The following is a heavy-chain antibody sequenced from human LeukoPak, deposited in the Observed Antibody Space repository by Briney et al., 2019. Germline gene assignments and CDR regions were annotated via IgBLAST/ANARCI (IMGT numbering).Heavy chain of an antibody. CDR2: NRYDGSNK. D-gene: IGHD3-16*01. CDR3: AKDFHRLGEFDAFDI. CDR1: AFTFSSYG. Sequence: PGGSLRLSCAASAFTFSSYGMHWVRQAPGKGLEWVAFNRYDGSNKYYADSVKGRFTISRDNAKNSLYLQMNSLRAEDTALYYCAKDFHRLGEFDAFDIWGQGTMVTVSS. J-gene: IGHJ3*02. V-gene: IGHV3-30*02.